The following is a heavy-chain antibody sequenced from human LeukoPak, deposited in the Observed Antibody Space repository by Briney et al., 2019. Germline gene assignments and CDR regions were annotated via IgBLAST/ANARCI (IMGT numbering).Heavy chain of an antibody. D-gene: IGHD1-26*01. Sequence: GGSLRLSCAASGFTFSSYGMHWVRQAPGKGLEWVAVIWYDGSNKYYADSVKGRFTISRDNSKNTLYLQMNSLRAEDTAVYYCAKDREGYSGSFYFDYWGQGTLVAVSS. CDR3: AKDREGYSGSFYFDY. V-gene: IGHV3-33*06. CDR2: IWYDGSNK. J-gene: IGHJ4*02. CDR1: GFTFSSYG.